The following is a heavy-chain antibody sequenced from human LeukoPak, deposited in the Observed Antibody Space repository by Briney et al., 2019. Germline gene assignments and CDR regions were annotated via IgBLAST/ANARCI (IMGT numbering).Heavy chain of an antibody. CDR3: AKVGTGSGCSY. J-gene: IGHJ4*02. Sequence: GGSLRPSCAASGFTFSSYAMSWVRQAPGKGLEWVSAISGSGGSTYYADSVKGRFTISRDNSKNTLYLQMNSLRAEDTAVYYCAKVGTGSGCSYWGQGTLVTVSS. V-gene: IGHV3-23*01. D-gene: IGHD3-22*01. CDR2: ISGSGGST. CDR1: GFTFSSYA.